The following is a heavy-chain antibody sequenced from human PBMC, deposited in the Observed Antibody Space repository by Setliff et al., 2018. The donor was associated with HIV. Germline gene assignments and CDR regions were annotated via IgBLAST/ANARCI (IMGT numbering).Heavy chain of an antibody. D-gene: IGHD4-17*01. V-gene: IGHV4-4*07. J-gene: IGHJ4*02. Sequence: SETLSLTCTVSGGSISSYYWSWIRQPAGKGLEWIGRIYTSGSTNYNPSLKSRVTMSVDTSKNQFSLDLTSVTPADTAVYYCARHDPDYGDFFGYFDYWGQGTLVTVSS. CDR2: IYTSGST. CDR1: GGSISSYY. CDR3: ARHDPDYGDFFGYFDY.